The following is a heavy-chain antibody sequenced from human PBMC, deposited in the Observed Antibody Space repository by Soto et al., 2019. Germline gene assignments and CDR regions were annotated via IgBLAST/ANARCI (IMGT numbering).Heavy chain of an antibody. CDR3: AGGDCGSGSCYVLDY. V-gene: IGHV3-23*01. D-gene: IGHD2-2*01. CDR1: GVTFTNDA. CDR2: VSVSGGTT. Sequence: GWALRLSCADSGVTFTNDAMSWVRQAPGKGLEWVSGVSVSGGTTYYADSVKGRFIVSRDDSKNTLYLQMNTLRAEDTAVYYCAGGDCGSGSCYVLDYRGQGTLVTVPS. J-gene: IGHJ4*02.